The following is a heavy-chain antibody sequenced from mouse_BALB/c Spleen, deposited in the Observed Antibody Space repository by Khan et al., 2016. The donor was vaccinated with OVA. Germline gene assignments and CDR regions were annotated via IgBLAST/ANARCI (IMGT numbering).Heavy chain of an antibody. CDR1: GFSLTSYG. V-gene: IGHV2-9*02. J-gene: IGHJ2*01. D-gene: IGHD1-3*01. Sequence: VQLQESGPGLVAPSQSLSITCTVSGFSLTSYGVHWVRQPPGKGLEWLGVIWAGGSTNYNSAIMSRLSISKDNSKSQVFLKMNRLQTDDTAMYYCARLEDIWGQGTTLTVSS. CDR3: ARLEDI. CDR2: IWAGGST.